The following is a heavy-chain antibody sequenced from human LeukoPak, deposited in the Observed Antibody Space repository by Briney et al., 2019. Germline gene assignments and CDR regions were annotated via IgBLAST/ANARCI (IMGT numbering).Heavy chain of an antibody. D-gene: IGHD6-6*01. J-gene: IGHJ3*02. CDR1: GGSISSYY. CDR2: IYYSGST. V-gene: IGHV4-59*01. CDR3: ARDMAARSDAFDI. Sequence: SETLSLTCTVSGGSISSYYWSWIRQPPGKGLEWIGYIYYSGSTNYNPSLKSRVTISVDTSKNQFSLKLSSVTAADTAVYYCARDMAARSDAFDIWGQGTMVTVSS.